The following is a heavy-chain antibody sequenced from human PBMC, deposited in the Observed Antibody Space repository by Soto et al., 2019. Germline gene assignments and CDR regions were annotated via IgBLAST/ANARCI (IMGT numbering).Heavy chain of an antibody. J-gene: IGHJ5*02. V-gene: IGHV1-69*13. CDR2: IIPIFGTA. CDR3: ARVRWYYDSSGYYSDP. Sequence: GASVKVSCKASGGTFSSYAISWVRQAPGQGLEWMGGIIPIFGTANYAQKFQGRVTITADESTSTAYMELSSLRSEDTAVCYCARVRWYYDSSGYYSDPWGQGTLVTVSS. CDR1: GGTFSSYA. D-gene: IGHD3-22*01.